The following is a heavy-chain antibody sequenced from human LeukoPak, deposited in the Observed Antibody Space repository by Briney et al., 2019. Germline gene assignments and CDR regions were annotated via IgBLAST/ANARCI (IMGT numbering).Heavy chain of an antibody. Sequence: PGGSLRLSCAVSGFTFSSYSMNWVRHPPGKGLEWGSSISSSSSYIHYADSVKDRFTISRDNAKNSLYLQMNSLRAEDTAVYCCARDGNLYCGSASCYTWADDAFDIWGQGTMVTVSS. CDR2: ISSSSSYI. CDR1: GFTFSSYS. J-gene: IGHJ3*02. CDR3: ARDGNLYCGSASCYTWADDAFDI. V-gene: IGHV3-21*01. D-gene: IGHD2-2*02.